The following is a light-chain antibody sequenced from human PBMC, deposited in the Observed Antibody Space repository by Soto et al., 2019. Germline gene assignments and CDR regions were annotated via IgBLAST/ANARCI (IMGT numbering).Light chain of an antibody. J-gene: IGLJ1*01. V-gene: IGLV2-8*01. CDR3: SSYAGSNNYV. CDR1: SSDVGGYNY. CDR2: EVS. Sequence: QSVLTQPPSASGSPGQSVTISCPGTSSDVGGYNYVSWYQQDPGKAPKVMIYEVSKRPSGVPDRFSGSKSGNTASLTVSGLQAEDEADYYCSSYAGSNNYVFGTGTKVTVL.